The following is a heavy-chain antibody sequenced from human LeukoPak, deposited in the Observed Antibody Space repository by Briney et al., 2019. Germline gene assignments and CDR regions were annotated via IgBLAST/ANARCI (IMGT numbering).Heavy chain of an antibody. Sequence: GGALRLSCAASGFTFSSYSMNWVRQAPGKGLEWVSYISISSSTIYYADSVKGRFTISRDNAKNSLYLQMNSLRAEDTAVYYCAKDDDYGDQVNWFNHWGQGTLVTVSS. V-gene: IGHV3-48*01. D-gene: IGHD4/OR15-4a*01. CDR1: GFTFSSYS. J-gene: IGHJ5*02. CDR2: ISISSSTI. CDR3: AKDDDYGDQVNWFNH.